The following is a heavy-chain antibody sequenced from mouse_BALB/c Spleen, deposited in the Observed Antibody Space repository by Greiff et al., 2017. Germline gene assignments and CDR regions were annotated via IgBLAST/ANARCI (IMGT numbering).Heavy chain of an antibody. D-gene: IGHD1-1*01. CDR2: ISSGGSYT. J-gene: IGHJ1*01. V-gene: IGHV5-9-3*01. CDR1: GFTFSSYA. CDR3: ARREYYGSDWYFDV. Sequence: EVKLMGSGGGLVKPGGSLKLSCAASGFTFSSYAMSWVRQTPEKRLEWVATISSGGSYTYYPDSVKGRFTISRDNAKNTLYLQMSSLRSEDTAMYYCARREYYGSDWYFDVWGAGTTVTVSS.